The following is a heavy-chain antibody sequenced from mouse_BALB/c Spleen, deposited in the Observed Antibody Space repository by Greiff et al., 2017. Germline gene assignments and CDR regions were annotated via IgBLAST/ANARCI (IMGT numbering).Heavy chain of an antibody. D-gene: IGHD2-4*01. J-gene: IGHJ4*01. CDR3: ARDYDYDRGAMDY. Sequence: EVMLVQSGGGLVKPGGSLKLSCAASGFTFSSYAMSWVRQSPEKRLEWVAEISSGGSYTYYPDTVTGRFTISRDNAKNTLYLEMSSLRSEDTAMYDCARDYDYDRGAMDYWGQGTSVTVSS. CDR2: ISSGGSYT. CDR1: GFTFSSYA. V-gene: IGHV5-9-4*01.